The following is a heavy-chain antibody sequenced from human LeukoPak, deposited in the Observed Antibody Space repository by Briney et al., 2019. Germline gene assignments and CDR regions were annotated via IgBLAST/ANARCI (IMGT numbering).Heavy chain of an antibody. V-gene: IGHV1-2*02. CDR3: ASCHSSGWYAICRDAFDI. CDR1: GYTFTGYY. CDR2: INPNSGGT. D-gene: IGHD6-19*01. J-gene: IGHJ3*02. Sequence: GASVKVSCKASGYTFTGYYMHWVRQAPGQGLEWMGWINPNSGGTNYAQKFQGRVTKTRDTSISTAYMELSRLRSDDTAVYYCASCHSSGWYAICRDAFDIWGQGTMVTVSS.